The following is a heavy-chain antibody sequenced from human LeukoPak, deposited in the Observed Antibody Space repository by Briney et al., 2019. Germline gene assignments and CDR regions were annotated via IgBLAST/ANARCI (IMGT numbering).Heavy chain of an antibody. CDR1: GFTFSSYA. CDR2: ISGSGGST. Sequence: GGSLRLSCAASGFTFSSYAMIWVRQAPGKGLEWVSAISGSGGSTYYADSVKGRFTISRDSSKNTLYLQMNSLRAEDTAVYYCAKEVSEYYYYYYGMDVWGQGTTVTVSS. CDR3: AKEVSEYYYYYYGMDV. J-gene: IGHJ6*02. V-gene: IGHV3-23*01.